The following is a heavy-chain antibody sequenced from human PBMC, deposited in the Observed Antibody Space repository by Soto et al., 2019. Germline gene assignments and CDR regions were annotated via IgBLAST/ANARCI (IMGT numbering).Heavy chain of an antibody. V-gene: IGHV1-18*01. CDR2: ISAYNGIT. CDR3: ARDSSGWYASGYYYGMDV. CDR1: GYTFTSYG. J-gene: IGHJ6*02. Sequence: QVQLVQSGAEVKKPGASVKVSCKASGYTFTSYGISWVRQAPGQGLEWMGWISAYNGITNYAQKLQGRVTMTTDTSTSTAYMELRSLRSDDTAVYYCARDSSGWYASGYYYGMDVWGQGTTVTVSS. D-gene: IGHD6-19*01.